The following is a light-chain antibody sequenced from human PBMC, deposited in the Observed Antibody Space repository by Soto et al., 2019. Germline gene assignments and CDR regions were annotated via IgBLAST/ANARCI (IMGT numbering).Light chain of an antibody. CDR1: SSDVGAYNY. CDR3: TSYTSISPLYV. CDR2: DVS. Sequence: QSALTQPASVFGSPGQSITISCTGTSSDVGAYNYVSWYQQHPGTAPKLMVYDVSSRPSGVSDRFSGSKSGNTASLTISGLQAEDEADYYCTSYTSISPLYVFGTGTKVTVL. J-gene: IGLJ1*01. V-gene: IGLV2-14*01.